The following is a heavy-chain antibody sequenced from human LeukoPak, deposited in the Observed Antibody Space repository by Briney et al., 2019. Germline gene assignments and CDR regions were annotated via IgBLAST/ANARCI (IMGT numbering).Heavy chain of an antibody. CDR2: IYESEST. CDR1: GGSISNYF. Sequence: SETLSLTCTVSGGSISNYFWSWIRQPPGRGLEWIGYIYESESTNYNPSLKSRVTISPDTSKKKFSLKLTSLTAADTAVYYCARDRAAFYYASGLAYWGQGIPVTVSS. V-gene: IGHV4-59*01. J-gene: IGHJ4*02. D-gene: IGHD3-10*01. CDR3: ARDRAAFYYASGLAY.